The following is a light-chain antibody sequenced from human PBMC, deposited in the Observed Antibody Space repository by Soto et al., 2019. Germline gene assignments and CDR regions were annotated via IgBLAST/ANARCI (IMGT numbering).Light chain of an antibody. CDR2: GVS. Sequence: EIVLTQSPGTLSLSPGERATLSCRASQSVPSNFLAWYQQKPGQAPILVIYGVSRMATGIPDRFSGSWSGTDFTLTISSLDPEDVALYYCQQYDSSWTFGQGTKVEIK. CDR3: QQYDSSWT. CDR1: QSVPSNF. J-gene: IGKJ1*01. V-gene: IGKV3-20*01.